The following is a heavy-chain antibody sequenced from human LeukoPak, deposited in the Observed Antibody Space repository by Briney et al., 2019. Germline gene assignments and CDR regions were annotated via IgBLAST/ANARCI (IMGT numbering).Heavy chain of an antibody. CDR3: AKAILEWQGANDY. CDR2: INSDESNT. V-gene: IGHV3-74*01. J-gene: IGHJ4*02. Sequence: GGSLRLSCAASGFTFSTYWMHWVRQAPGKGLVWVSHINSDESNTNYADSVKGRFTISRDNAKNTLYLQMNNLRAEDTAVYYCAKAILEWQGANDYWGQGTLVTVSS. D-gene: IGHD3-3*01. CDR1: GFTFSTYW.